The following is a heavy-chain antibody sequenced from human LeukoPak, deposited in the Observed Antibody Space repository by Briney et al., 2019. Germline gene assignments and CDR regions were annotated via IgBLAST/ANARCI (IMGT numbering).Heavy chain of an antibody. CDR1: GFTFSNYG. CDR2: IRYDGSNK. V-gene: IGHV3-30*02. J-gene: IGHJ4*02. CDR3: AKSPPRYSGSTREYYFDY. D-gene: IGHD1-26*01. Sequence: GGSLRLSCVASGFTFSNYGMHWVRQAPGKGLEWVAFIRYDGSNKYYADSVKGRFTISRDNSKNTLYLQMNSLRAEDTAVYYCAKSPPRYSGSTREYYFDYWGQGTLVTVSS.